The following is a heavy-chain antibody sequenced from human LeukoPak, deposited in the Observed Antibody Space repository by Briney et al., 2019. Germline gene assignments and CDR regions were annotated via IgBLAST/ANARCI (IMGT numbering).Heavy chain of an antibody. CDR1: GFTFSSYW. J-gene: IGHJ4*02. CDR3: ARERDPGYFDY. V-gene: IGHV3-7*01. Sequence: PGGSLRLSCAASGFTFSSYWMGWVRQAPGKGLEWVANIKQDGSEKYYVDSVKGRFTISRDNAKNSLYLQMNSLRAEDTAVYYCARERDPGYFDYWGQGTLVTVSS. D-gene: IGHD3-10*01. CDR2: IKQDGSEK.